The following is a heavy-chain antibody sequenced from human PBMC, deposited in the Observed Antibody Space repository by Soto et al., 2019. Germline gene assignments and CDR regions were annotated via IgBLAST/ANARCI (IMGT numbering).Heavy chain of an antibody. Sequence: GGSLRLSCAASGFTFSSYGMHWVRQAPGKGLEWVAVISYDGSNKYYADSVKGRFTISRDNSKNTLYLQMNSLRAEDTAVYYCATSRIGGYSFGWYFDYWGQGTLVTVSS. J-gene: IGHJ4*02. D-gene: IGHD2-15*01. CDR1: GFTFSSYG. CDR3: ATSRIGGYSFGWYFDY. V-gene: IGHV3-30*03. CDR2: ISYDGSNK.